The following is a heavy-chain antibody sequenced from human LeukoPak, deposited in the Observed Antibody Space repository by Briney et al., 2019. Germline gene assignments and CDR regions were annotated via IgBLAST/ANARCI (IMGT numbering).Heavy chain of an antibody. J-gene: IGHJ3*02. Sequence: GGSLRLSCAVSGFTFSDYYMSWIRQAPGKGLEWVSYISSSSSTIYYADSVKGRFTISRDNAKNSLYLQMNSLRDEDTAVYYCARWGDIVVVPAAIGNPRGYAFDIWGQGTMVTVPS. CDR2: ISSSSSTI. V-gene: IGHV3-11*04. CDR3: ARWGDIVVVPAAIGNPRGYAFDI. CDR1: GFTFSDYY. D-gene: IGHD2-2*01.